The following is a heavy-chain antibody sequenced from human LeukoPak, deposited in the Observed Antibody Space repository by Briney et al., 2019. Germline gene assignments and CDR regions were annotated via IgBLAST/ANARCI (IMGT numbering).Heavy chain of an antibody. CDR2: INHRGGT. CDR3: ARGSRGVSAAKWFDP. J-gene: IGHJ5*02. CDR1: GFTFSSYA. V-gene: IGHV4-34*01. Sequence: GSLRLSCAASGFTFSSYAMSWVRQAPGKGLGWIGEINHRGGTNYNPSLKSRVRISLDTSKNQFSLNLTSVTAADTAVYYCARGSRGVSAAKWFDPWSQGTLVTVSS. D-gene: IGHD2-2*01.